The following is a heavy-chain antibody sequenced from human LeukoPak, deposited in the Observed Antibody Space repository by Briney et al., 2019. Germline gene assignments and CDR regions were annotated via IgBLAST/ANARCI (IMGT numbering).Heavy chain of an antibody. CDR2: IYHSGST. D-gene: IGHD6-19*01. Sequence: SETLSLTRDVSGDSISSGYYWGWIRQPPGKGLEWIGSIYHSGSTTYNPSLKSRVTISADTSKNQFSLKVRSVTAADTAVYYCARNSSGWFFHYWGQGSLVTVSS. CDR3: ARNSSGWFFHY. V-gene: IGHV4-38-2*01. J-gene: IGHJ4*02. CDR1: GDSISSGYY.